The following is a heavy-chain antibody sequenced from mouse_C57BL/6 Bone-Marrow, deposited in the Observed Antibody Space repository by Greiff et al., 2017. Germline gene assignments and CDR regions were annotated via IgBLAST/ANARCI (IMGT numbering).Heavy chain of an antibody. D-gene: IGHD1-1*01. CDR1: GYSITSDY. J-gene: IGHJ1*03. V-gene: IGHV3-8*01. Sequence: EVQRVESGPGLAKPSQTLSLTCSVTGYSITSDYWNWIRKFPGNKLEYMGYISYSGSTYYNPSLKSRISITRDTSKNQYYLQLNSVTTEDTATYYCARLPIATVWYFDVWGTGTTVTVSS. CDR3: ARLPIATVWYFDV. CDR2: ISYSGST.